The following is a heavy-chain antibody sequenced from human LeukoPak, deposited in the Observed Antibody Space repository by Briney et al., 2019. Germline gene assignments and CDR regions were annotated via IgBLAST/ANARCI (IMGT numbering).Heavy chain of an antibody. CDR3: ARALPSGYRTASYYYGMDV. CDR2: MNPNSGNT. CDR1: GYTFTSYG. Sequence: ASVKVSCKASGYTFTSYGINWVRQAAGQGLEWMGWMNPNSGNTGYAQKFQGGVTMTRNTSISTAYMELSSLRSEDTAVYYCARALPSGYRTASYYYGMDVWGQGTTVTVSS. J-gene: IGHJ6*02. V-gene: IGHV1-8*02. D-gene: IGHD5-18*01.